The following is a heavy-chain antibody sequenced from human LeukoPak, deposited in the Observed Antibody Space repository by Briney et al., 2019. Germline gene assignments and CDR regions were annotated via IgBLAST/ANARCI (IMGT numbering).Heavy chain of an antibody. V-gene: IGHV3-21*01. CDR2: IDISATYI. CDR1: GLTLSKYN. Sequence: GGSLRLSCAVSGLTLSKYNMNWVRQAPGKGLGWVSSIDISATYIYYADSLKGRFTISRDNAKNTLYLQMNSLRAEDTAVYYCARDGADLLPIDYWGQGTLVTVSS. CDR3: ARDGADLLPIDY. J-gene: IGHJ4*02. D-gene: IGHD2-15*01.